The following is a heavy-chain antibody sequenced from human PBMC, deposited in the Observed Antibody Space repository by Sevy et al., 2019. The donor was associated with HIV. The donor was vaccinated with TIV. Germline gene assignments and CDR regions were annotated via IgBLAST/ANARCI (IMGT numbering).Heavy chain of an antibody. CDR2: ISSSSSYI. D-gene: IGHD1-26*01. CDR1: GFTFSSYS. V-gene: IGHV3-21*01. Sequence: GGSLRLSCAASGFTFSSYSMNWVRQAPGKGLEWVSSISSSSSYIYYADSVKGRFTISRDNAKNSLYLQMNGLRAEDTAVYYCARGPFTLVGATSLGWFDPWGQGTLVTVSS. CDR3: ARGPFTLVGATSLGWFDP. J-gene: IGHJ5*02.